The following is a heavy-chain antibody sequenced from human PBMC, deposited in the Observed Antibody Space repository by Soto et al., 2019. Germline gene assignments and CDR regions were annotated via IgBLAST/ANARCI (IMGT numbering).Heavy chain of an antibody. CDR2: IYTSGST. V-gene: IGHV4-4*07. D-gene: IGHD1-26*01. J-gene: IGHJ6*02. CDR1: GGSISSYY. Sequence: QVQLQESGPGLVKPSETLSLTCTVSGGSISSYYWSWIRQPAGKGLEWIGRIYTSGSTNYNPSLKSRVPMSVDTSKNQFYLKLSSVTAADTAVYYCARVRRELQYGMDVWGQGTKVTVSS. CDR3: ARVRRELQYGMDV.